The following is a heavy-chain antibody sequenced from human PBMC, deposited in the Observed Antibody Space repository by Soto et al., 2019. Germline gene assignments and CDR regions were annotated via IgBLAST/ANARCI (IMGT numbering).Heavy chain of an antibody. CDR3: ARNGWGMATVGM. J-gene: IGHJ4*02. V-gene: IGHV3-53*01. D-gene: IGHD4-4*01. CDR1: GFTVSNNY. Sequence: EVQLVESGGGLVQPGGSLRLSCAASGFTVSNNYMNWFRLAPGKGLEWVSLIYSGGGTYYADSVKGRFTISRDNSKNTLYLPMNSLRAEDTAVYYCARNGWGMATVGMWGRGTLVTVSS. CDR2: IYSGGGT.